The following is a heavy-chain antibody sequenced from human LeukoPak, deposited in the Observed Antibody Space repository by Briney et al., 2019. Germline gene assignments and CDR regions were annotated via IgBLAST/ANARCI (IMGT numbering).Heavy chain of an antibody. CDR1: GFTFDDYA. D-gene: IGHD2-2*01. CDR3: AKVSQYQLLYYYYGMDV. V-gene: IGHV3-43*02. J-gene: IGHJ6*02. CDR2: ISGDGGST. Sequence: GGSLRLSCAASGFTFDDYAMHWVRQAPGKGLEWVSLISGDGGSTYYADSVKGRFTISRDNSKNSLYLQMNSLRTEDTALYYCAKVSQYQLLYYYYGMDVWGQGTTVTVSS.